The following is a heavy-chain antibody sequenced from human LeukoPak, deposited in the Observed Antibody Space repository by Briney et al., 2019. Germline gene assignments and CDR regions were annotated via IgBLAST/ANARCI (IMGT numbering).Heavy chain of an antibody. V-gene: IGHV3-74*01. D-gene: IGHD3-3*01. CDR3: ASAYYDFWSGHNDAFDI. CDR1: GFTFSSYW. CDR2: INSDGCST. Sequence: GGSLRLSCAASGFTFSSYWMHWVRQAPGKGLVWVSRINSDGCSTSYADSVKGRFTISRDNAKNTLYLQMNSLRAEDTAVYYCASAYYDFWSGHNDAFDIWGQGTMVTVSS. J-gene: IGHJ3*02.